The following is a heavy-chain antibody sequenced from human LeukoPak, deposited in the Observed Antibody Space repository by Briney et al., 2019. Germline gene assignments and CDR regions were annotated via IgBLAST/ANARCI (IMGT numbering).Heavy chain of an antibody. V-gene: IGHV4-59*01. J-gene: IGHJ4*02. CDR2: IYYSGST. CDR3: ARLRDYSLTWYLDS. D-gene: IGHD2-21*01. Sequence: PSETLSLTCTVSGGSISSYYWSWIRQPPGKGLEWIGYIYYSGSTTYNPSLKSRVTFSIDTSKSQFSLKLSSVTVADTAVYYCARLRDYSLTWYLDSWGQGTLVTVSS. CDR1: GGSISSYY.